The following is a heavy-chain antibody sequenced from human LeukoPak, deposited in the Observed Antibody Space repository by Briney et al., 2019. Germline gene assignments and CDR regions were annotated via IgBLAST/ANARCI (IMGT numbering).Heavy chain of an antibody. J-gene: IGHJ4*02. Sequence: PSETLSLTCTVSGGSISSSSYYWGWIRQPPGKGLEWIGSISYTGSTYYNPSLKSRVTVSVDTSKNQFSLKLRSVTAADTAAYYCARLFGQYYLDYWGQGTLVTVSS. CDR1: GGSISSSSYY. CDR2: ISYTGST. V-gene: IGHV4-39*01. CDR3: ARLFGQYYLDY. D-gene: IGHD3-10*01.